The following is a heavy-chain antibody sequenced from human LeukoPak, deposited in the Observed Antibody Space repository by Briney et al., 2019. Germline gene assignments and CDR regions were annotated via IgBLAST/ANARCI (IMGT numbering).Heavy chain of an antibody. J-gene: IGHJ3*02. Sequence: ASAKVSCKASGYTFTSYYMHWVRQAPGQGLEWMGIINPSGGSTSYAQKFQGRVTMTRDMSTSTVYMELSSLRSEDTAVYYCARVGPPGVAARPILGVGAFDIWGQGTMVTVSS. CDR3: ARVGPPGVAARPILGVGAFDI. V-gene: IGHV1-46*01. CDR2: INPSGGST. D-gene: IGHD6-6*01. CDR1: GYTFTSYY.